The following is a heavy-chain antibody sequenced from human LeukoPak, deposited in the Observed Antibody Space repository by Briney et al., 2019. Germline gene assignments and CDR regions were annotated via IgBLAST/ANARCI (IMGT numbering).Heavy chain of an antibody. D-gene: IGHD5-18*01. V-gene: IGHV3-30*18. CDR1: GFTFSSYG. J-gene: IGHJ4*02. CDR3: AKDLGDTAMVFDY. CDR2: ISYDGSNK. Sequence: HPGGSLRLSCAASGFTFSSYGMHWVRQAPGKGLEWVAVISYDGSNKYYADSVKGRFTISRDNSKNTLYLQMNSLRAEDTAVYYCAKDLGDTAMVFDYWGQGTLVTVSS.